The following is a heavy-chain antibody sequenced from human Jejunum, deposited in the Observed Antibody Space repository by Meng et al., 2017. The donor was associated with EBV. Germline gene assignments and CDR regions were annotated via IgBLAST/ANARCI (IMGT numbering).Heavy chain of an antibody. CDR2: IHHSGST. Sequence: QVQPQESGPGLVTPSRTLSLTCAVSGGSISTDNWWSWVRQPPGKGLEYIGEIHHSGSTKYNPSLKSRVTISVDKSNNHFSLKLSSVTAADTAVYYCARDRGVEDYWGQGTLVTVSS. V-gene: IGHV4-4*02. CDR1: GGSISTDNW. CDR3: ARDRGVEDY. D-gene: IGHD5-24*01. J-gene: IGHJ4*02.